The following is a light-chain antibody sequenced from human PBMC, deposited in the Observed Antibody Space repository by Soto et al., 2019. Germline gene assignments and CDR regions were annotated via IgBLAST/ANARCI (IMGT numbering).Light chain of an antibody. CDR1: SSDVGGYNY. CDR2: EVS. J-gene: IGLJ2*01. V-gene: IGLV2-14*01. Sequence: QSALTQPASVSGSPGQSITISCTGTSSDVGGYNYVSWYQQHSGKAPKLMIYEVSNRPSGVSNRFSGSKSGNTASLTISGLQAVDEADYYCSSYTSSSPHVVFGGGTKLTVL. CDR3: SSYTSSSPHVV.